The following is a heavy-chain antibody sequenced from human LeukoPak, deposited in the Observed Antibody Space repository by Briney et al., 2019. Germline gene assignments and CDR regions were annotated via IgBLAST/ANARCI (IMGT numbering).Heavy chain of an antibody. J-gene: IGHJ5*02. Sequence: SETLSLTCTVSGDSISSNNYYWAWIRQSPDKGLEWIGSIYYRGSTYYNPSLKSRVIMSVGTSENHFSLRLTSVTAADTAIYYCATQNYYNFWNASNWFDPWGQGTLVTVSS. V-gene: IGHV4-39*02. CDR2: IYYRGST. CDR3: ATQNYYNFWNASNWFDP. CDR1: GDSISSNNYY. D-gene: IGHD3-3*01.